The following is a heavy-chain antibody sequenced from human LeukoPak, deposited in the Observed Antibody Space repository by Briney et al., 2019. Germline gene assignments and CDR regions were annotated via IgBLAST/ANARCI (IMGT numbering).Heavy chain of an antibody. V-gene: IGHV3-30*02. J-gene: IGHJ4*02. CDR1: GFSFSCYG. D-gene: IGHD1-26*01. Sequence: GGSLRLSCATSGFSFSCYGFHWVRQAPGKGLEWLTFIRFDASKEYYIDSVKGRFTVSRDNSKNMLYLQMNSLRPDDTGLYFCAKDDSGTYSFDSWGQGTLVTVSS. CDR3: AKDDSGTYSFDS. CDR2: IRFDASKE.